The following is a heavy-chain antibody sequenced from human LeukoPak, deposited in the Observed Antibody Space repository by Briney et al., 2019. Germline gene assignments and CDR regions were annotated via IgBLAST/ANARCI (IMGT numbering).Heavy chain of an antibody. CDR1: EITFSDTW. J-gene: IGHJ4*02. D-gene: IGHD2-8*02. Sequence: GGSLRLSCAASEITFSDTWMNWVRQAPGKGLEWVGRIKDKFYSETTDYAAPVKGRFIISRDDSKRTVYLQMNSLKADDTAVYFCTTVTVCTGSSCPGAFDHWGQGTVVTVSS. CDR3: TTVTVCTGSSCPGAFDH. V-gene: IGHV3-15*01. CDR2: IKDKFYSETT.